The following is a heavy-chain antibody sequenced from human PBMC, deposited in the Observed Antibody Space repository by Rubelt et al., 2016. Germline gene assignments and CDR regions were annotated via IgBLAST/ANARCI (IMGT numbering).Heavy chain of an antibody. D-gene: IGHD6-13*01. Sequence: QVQLVQSGSELKKPGASVKVSCKASGYTFTSYAMNWVRQAPGQGLEWMGWINTNTETPTYAQGFTGRFVFSLDTSVSTAYLQISSLKAEVTAVYYCARVIAAAGRDGNYFDYWGQGTLVTVSS. V-gene: IGHV7-4-1*02. CDR2: INTNTETP. CDR3: ARVIAAAGRDGNYFDY. J-gene: IGHJ4*02. CDR1: GYTFTSYA.